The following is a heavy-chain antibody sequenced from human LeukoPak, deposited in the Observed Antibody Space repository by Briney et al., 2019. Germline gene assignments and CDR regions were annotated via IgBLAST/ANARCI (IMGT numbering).Heavy chain of an antibody. CDR1: GFTFSSYA. CDR2: IISSSTTI. D-gene: IGHD3-16*01. Sequence: PGGSLRLSCAASGFTFSSYAMSWVRQAPGKGLEWLSYIISSSTTIYYADSVRGRFTISRDNAKNSLSLQMNSLRAEDTAVYYCARGAPWSWSGENWYFDLWGRGTLVIVSS. CDR3: ARGAPWSWSGENWYFDL. V-gene: IGHV3-48*04. J-gene: IGHJ2*01.